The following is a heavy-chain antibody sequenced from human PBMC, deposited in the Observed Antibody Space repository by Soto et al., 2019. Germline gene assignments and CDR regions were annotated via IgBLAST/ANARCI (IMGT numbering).Heavy chain of an antibody. CDR3: ARGRVIERNWFDP. J-gene: IGHJ5*02. Sequence: GASVKVSCKASGYTFTGYYMHWVRQAPGQGLEWMGWINPNSGGTNYAQKFQGWVTMTRDTSISTAYMELSRLRSDDTAVYYCARGRVIERNWFDPWGQGTLVTVSS. V-gene: IGHV1-2*04. CDR1: GYTFTGYY. D-gene: IGHD1-1*01. CDR2: INPNSGGT.